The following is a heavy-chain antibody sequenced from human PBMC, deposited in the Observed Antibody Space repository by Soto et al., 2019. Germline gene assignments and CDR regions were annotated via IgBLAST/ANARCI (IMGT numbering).Heavy chain of an antibody. CDR1: GGSINSYY. CDR3: ARGGLAARKGRWFDP. CDR2: IHYSGST. Sequence: SETLSLTCTVSGGSINSYYWGWIRQPPGKGLEWIGYIHYSGSTNCNPSLKSRVTISVDTPKNQFSLKVNSMTAADTAVYYCARGGLAARKGRWFDPWGQGTLVTVS. V-gene: IGHV4-59*01. J-gene: IGHJ5*02. D-gene: IGHD6-6*01.